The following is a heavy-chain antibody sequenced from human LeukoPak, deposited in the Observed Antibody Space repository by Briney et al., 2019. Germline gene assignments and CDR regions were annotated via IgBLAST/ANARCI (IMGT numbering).Heavy chain of an antibody. V-gene: IGHV1-18*01. D-gene: IGHD3-10*01. J-gene: IGHJ3*01. Sequence: ASVKASCKASGYRFITYGLSWVRQAPGQGLEWMGCISAYNGNTNFAPKLQGRVTMTADTSTSTAYMELRSLRSDDTAVYYCARDVFEGFGERVIDAFDLWGQGTMVTVSS. CDR2: ISAYNGNT. CDR1: GYRFITYG. CDR3: ARDVFEGFGERVIDAFDL.